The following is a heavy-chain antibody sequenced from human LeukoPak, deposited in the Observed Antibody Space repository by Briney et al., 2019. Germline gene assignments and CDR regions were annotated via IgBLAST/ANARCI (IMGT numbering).Heavy chain of an antibody. J-gene: IGHJ6*04. D-gene: IGHD1-26*01. CDR1: GFTFSDYN. V-gene: IGHV3-11*01. CDR2: ITNGGSTI. Sequence: GGSLRLSCAPSGFTFSDYNMNWLRQAPGKVLQWVSYITNGGSTIHHADSVKGRFTISRDNDKKTLYLQMNSLRAEDTAVYYCARSIGFTGGSVDIWGEGTTVTVSS. CDR3: ARSIGFTGGSVDI.